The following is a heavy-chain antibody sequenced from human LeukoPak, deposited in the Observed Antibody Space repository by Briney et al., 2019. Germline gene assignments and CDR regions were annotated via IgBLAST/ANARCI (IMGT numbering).Heavy chain of an antibody. Sequence: GGSLRLSCAASGFTFSSYGMHWVRQAPGKGLEWVAVISYDGSNKYYADSVKGRFTISRDNSKNTLYLQMNSLRAEDTAVYYCAKSSGSYLDWGQGTLVTVSS. D-gene: IGHD1-26*01. CDR2: ISYDGSNK. J-gene: IGHJ4*02. CDR1: GFTFSSYG. CDR3: AKSSGSYLD. V-gene: IGHV3-30*18.